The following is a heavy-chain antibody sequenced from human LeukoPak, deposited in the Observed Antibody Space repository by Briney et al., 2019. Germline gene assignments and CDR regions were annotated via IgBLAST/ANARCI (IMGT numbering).Heavy chain of an antibody. J-gene: IGHJ4*02. CDR2: ISSRGSTI. Sequence: TGGSLRLSCAASGFTFSDYYMSWIRQAPGKGLEWVSHISSRGSTIYYADSVKGRFTISRDNAKNSLYLQMNSLRVEDTAVYYCARERRRGQLHGIFDYWGQGTLVTVSS. V-gene: IGHV3-11*01. CDR3: ARERRRGQLHGIFDY. CDR1: GFTFSDYY. D-gene: IGHD5-18*01.